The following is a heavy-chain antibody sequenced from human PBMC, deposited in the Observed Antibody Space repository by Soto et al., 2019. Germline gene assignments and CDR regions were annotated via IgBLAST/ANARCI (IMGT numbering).Heavy chain of an antibody. CDR2: IWYDGSNK. J-gene: IGHJ4*02. Sequence: GGSLRLSCAASGFTFSSYGMHWVRQAPGKGLEWVAVIWYDGSNKYYADSVKGRFTISRDNSKNTLYLQMNSLRAEDTAVYYCARDIPLSVTTGLIDYWGQGTLVTVSS. CDR3: ARDIPLSVTTGLIDY. D-gene: IGHD4-17*01. V-gene: IGHV3-33*01. CDR1: GFTFSSYG.